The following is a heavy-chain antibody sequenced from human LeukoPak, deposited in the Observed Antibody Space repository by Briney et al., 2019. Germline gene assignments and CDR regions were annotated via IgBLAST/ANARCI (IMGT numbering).Heavy chain of an antibody. CDR3: AKDRDCSSTSCYVPFDS. J-gene: IGHJ4*02. CDR1: GFTFTTYD. V-gene: IGHV3-23*01. CDR2: ISGSGRTT. D-gene: IGHD2-2*01. Sequence: GGSLRLSCAASGFTFTTYDMTWVRQAPGKGLEWVSGISGSGRTTNYADSVKGWFTISRDNSKNTLFLQMNNLRAEDTAVYYCAKDRDCSSTSCYVPFDSWGQGTLVTVSS.